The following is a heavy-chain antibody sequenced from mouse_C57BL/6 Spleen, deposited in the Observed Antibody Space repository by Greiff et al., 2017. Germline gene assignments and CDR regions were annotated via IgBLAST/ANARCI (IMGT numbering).Heavy chain of an antibody. J-gene: IGHJ3*01. Sequence: QVQLQQPGAELVKPGASVTLSCKASGYTFTSYWMHWVKQRPGRGLSWIGRIDPNSGGTKYNEKFKSKATLTVDKPSSAAFMQISSLTSEDSSVYNCAREGCDGYSFAYCGQGTLVTVSA. CDR1: GYTFTSYW. CDR3: AREGCDGYSFAY. V-gene: IGHV1-72*01. D-gene: IGHD2-3*01. CDR2: IDPNSGGT.